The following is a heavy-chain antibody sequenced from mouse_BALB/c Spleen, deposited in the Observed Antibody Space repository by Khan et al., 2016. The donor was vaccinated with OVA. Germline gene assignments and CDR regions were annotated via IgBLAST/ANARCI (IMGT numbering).Heavy chain of an antibody. D-gene: IGHD1-1*01. Sequence: QVQLQQSGPELVRPGVSVKISCKGSGYTFTDYAMHWVKQSHAQSLEWIGVISTYSGNTNYNQKFKGKATMTVDKSSSTAYMELVRLTSEDSAIYYCARSYYGSSDAMDYWGQGTLVTVSS. V-gene: IGHV1S137*01. J-gene: IGHJ4*01. CDR2: ISTYSGNT. CDR3: ARSYYGSSDAMDY. CDR1: GYTFTDYA.